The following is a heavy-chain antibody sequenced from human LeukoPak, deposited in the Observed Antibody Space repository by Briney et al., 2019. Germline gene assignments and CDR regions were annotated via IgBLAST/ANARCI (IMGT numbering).Heavy chain of an antibody. J-gene: IGHJ3*02. CDR2: IYYSGST. D-gene: IGHD3-22*01. CDR3: AREVDYYDSSGYYSYAFDI. CDR1: GGSISSYY. V-gene: IGHV4-59*01. Sequence: MPSETLSLTCTVSGGSISSYYWSWIRQPPGKGLEWIGYIYYSGSTNYNPSLKSRVTISVDTSKNQFSLKLSSVTAADTAVYYCAREVDYYDSSGYYSYAFDIWGQGTMVTVSS.